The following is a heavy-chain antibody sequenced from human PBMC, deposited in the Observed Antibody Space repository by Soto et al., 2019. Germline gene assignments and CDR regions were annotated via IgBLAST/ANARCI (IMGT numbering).Heavy chain of an antibody. Sequence: PGESLKISCQGSGYMFTNYWIKWVRQVSGGGLEWLGRIDPSDSYTKYNPSFQGHVTISADKSTSTAYLQWSSLRASDTAVYYCASHNFFCGGDCNSGGTDVWGQGTTVTVSS. V-gene: IGHV5-10-1*01. CDR2: IDPSDSYT. CDR1: GYMFTNYW. D-gene: IGHD2-21*02. J-gene: IGHJ6*02. CDR3: ASHNFFCGGDCNSGGTDV.